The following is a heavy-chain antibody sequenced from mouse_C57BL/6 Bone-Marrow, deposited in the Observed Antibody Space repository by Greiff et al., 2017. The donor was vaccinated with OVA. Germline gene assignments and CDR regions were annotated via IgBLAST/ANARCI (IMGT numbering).Heavy chain of an antibody. CDR1: GYTFTSYT. CDR2: INPSSGYT. Sequence: VQVVESGAELARPGASVKMSCKASGYTFTSYTMHWVKQRPGQGLEWIGYINPSSGYTTYNQKFKDKATLTADKSSSTAYMQLSSLTSEDSAVYYWARGAYYGRRHFDYWGQGTTLTVSS. CDR3: ARGAYYGRRHFDY. J-gene: IGHJ2*01. V-gene: IGHV1-4*01. D-gene: IGHD1-1*01.